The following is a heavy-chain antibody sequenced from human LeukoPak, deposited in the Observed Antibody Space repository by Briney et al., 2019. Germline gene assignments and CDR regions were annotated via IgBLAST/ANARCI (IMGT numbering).Heavy chain of an antibody. D-gene: IGHD3-22*01. Sequence: GGSLRLSCAASGFTFSSYDMHWVRQATGKGLEWVSAIGTAGDTYYPGSVKGRFTISRENAKNSLYLQMNSLRAGDTAVYYCARDRHYYDSSGYLLDAFDIWGQGTMVTVSS. V-gene: IGHV3-13*01. CDR1: GFTFSSYD. J-gene: IGHJ3*02. CDR3: ARDRHYYDSSGYLLDAFDI. CDR2: IGTAGDT.